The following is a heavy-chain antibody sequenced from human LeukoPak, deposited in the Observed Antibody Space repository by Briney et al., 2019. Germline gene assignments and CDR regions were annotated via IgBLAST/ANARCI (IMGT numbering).Heavy chain of an antibody. CDR1: GYTFTSYD. CDR3: ARAGKGDILTGYYFFDY. J-gene: IGHJ4*02. CDR2: MNPNSGNT. Sequence: ASVKVSCKASGYTFTSYDINWVRQATGQGLEWMGWMNPNSGNTGYAQKLQGRVTMTTDTSTSTAYMELRSLTSDDTAVYYCARAGKGDILTGYYFFDYWGQGTLVTVSS. D-gene: IGHD3-9*01. V-gene: IGHV1-8*02.